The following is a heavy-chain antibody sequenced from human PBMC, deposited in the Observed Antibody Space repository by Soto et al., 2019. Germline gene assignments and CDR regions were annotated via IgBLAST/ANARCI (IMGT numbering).Heavy chain of an antibody. CDR3: ARGPWWGPGLSTFYAMGV. V-gene: IGHV3-11*01. J-gene: IGHJ6*02. CDR1: GFTFSDYY. D-gene: IGHD2-15*01. Sequence: QVQLVESGGDLVEPGGSLRLSCAASGFTFSDYYMSWIRQAPGKGLEWVSYISNSGSTKFYADSVTGRFTISRDNAKNSLQLQMNSLRVDDTAVYFCARGPWWGPGLSTFYAMGVWGQGTTVTVSS. CDR2: ISNSGSTK.